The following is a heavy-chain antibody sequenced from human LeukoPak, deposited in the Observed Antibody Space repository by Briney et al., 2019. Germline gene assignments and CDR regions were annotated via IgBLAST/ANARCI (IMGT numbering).Heavy chain of an antibody. J-gene: IGHJ6*04. CDR1: GFTFSSYE. D-gene: IGHD3-10*02. CDR3: AELGITMIGGV. Sequence: GGSLRLTCAASGFTFSSYEMNWVRQAPGKGLEWVSYISSSGSTIYYADSVKGRFTISRDNAKNSLYLQMNSPRAEDTAVYYCAELGITMIGGVWGKGTTVTISS. CDR2: ISSSGSTI. V-gene: IGHV3-48*03.